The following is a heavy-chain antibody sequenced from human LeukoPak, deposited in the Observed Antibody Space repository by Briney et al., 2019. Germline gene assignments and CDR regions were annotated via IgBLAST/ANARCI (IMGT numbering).Heavy chain of an antibody. V-gene: IGHV1-3*01. CDR3: ARVPTIAVADYYFDY. CDR2: ISAGNGNT. Sequence: ASVKVSCKASGYTFTSYAIHWVRQAPGQRLEWMGWISAGNGNTKYSQNFQGRVTFISNASATTAFMELSSLRSEDAAVYYCARVPTIAVADYYFDYWGQGTLVTVSS. CDR1: GYTFTSYA. D-gene: IGHD6-19*01. J-gene: IGHJ4*02.